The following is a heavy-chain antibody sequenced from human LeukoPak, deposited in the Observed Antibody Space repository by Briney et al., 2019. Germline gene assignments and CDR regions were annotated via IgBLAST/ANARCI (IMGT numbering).Heavy chain of an antibody. V-gene: IGHV4-34*01. CDR1: GGSISSYY. CDR3: ARVSNYVFDY. J-gene: IGHJ4*02. D-gene: IGHD4-11*01. CDR2: INHSGST. Sequence: PSETLSLTCTVSGGSISSYYWSWIRRPPGKGLEWIGEINHSGSTNYNPSLKSRVTISVDTSKNQFSLKLSSVTAADTAVYYCARVSNYVFDYWGQGTLVTVSS.